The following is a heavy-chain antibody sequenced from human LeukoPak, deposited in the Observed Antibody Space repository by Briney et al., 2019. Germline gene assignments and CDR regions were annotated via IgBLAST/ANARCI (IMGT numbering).Heavy chain of an antibody. Sequence: SETLSLTCAVYGGSFSGYYWSWIRQPPGKGLEWIGEINHSGSTNYNPSLKSRVTISVDTSKNQFSLKLSSVTAADTAVYYCARGGDGYTFWAEIDYWGQGTLVTVSS. J-gene: IGHJ4*02. V-gene: IGHV4-34*01. CDR3: ARGGDGYTFWAEIDY. D-gene: IGHD5-24*01. CDR1: GGSFSGYY. CDR2: INHSGST.